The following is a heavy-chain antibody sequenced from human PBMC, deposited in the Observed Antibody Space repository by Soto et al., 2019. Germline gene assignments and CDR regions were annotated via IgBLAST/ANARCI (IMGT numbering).Heavy chain of an antibody. J-gene: IGHJ2*01. CDR3: ARARRISMIGVAISTGWYFDL. V-gene: IGHV4-39*02. D-gene: IGHD3-22*01. Sequence: PSETLSLTCTVSGGSISSNNYYWGWIRQPPGKGLEWIGSIYYSGSTYYNPSLKSRVTISEDTSKNHFSLKLRSVTAADTAVYYCARARRISMIGVAISTGWYFDLWGRGTLVTVSS. CDR2: IYYSGST. CDR1: GGSISSNNYY.